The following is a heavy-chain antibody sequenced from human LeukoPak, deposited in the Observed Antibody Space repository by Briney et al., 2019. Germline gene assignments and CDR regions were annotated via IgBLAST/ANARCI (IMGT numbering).Heavy chain of an antibody. CDR1: GFTFSDYY. Sequence: GGSLRLSCAASGFTFSDYYMSWIRRAPGKGLEWVSYISSSGSTIYYADSVKGRFTISRDNAKNSLYLQMNSLRAEDTAVYYCARDGIAVDVRSAYYFDYWGQGTLVTVSS. D-gene: IGHD6-19*01. V-gene: IGHV3-11*01. J-gene: IGHJ4*02. CDR3: ARDGIAVDVRSAYYFDY. CDR2: ISSSGSTI.